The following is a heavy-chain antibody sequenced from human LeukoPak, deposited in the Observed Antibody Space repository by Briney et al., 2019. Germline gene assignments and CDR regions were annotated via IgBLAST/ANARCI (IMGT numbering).Heavy chain of an antibody. CDR3: ASYGGPYGTGYYFDY. D-gene: IGHD1-1*01. CDR2: ISSSGSTI. CDR1: GFTFSSYE. J-gene: IGHJ4*02. Sequence: PGGSLRLSCAASGFTFSSYEMNWVRQAPGKGLEWVSYISSSGSTIYYADSVKGRFTISRDNAKNSLYLQMNSLRAEDTAVYYCASYGGPYGTGYYFDYWGQGTLATVSS. V-gene: IGHV3-48*03.